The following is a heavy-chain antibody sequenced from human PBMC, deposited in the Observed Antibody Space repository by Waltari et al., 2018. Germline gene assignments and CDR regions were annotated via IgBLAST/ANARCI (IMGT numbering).Heavy chain of an antibody. CDR2: MYYTGST. CDR3: ASGYYADFDF. Sequence: QVQLQESGPGLVKPSETLSLICSVSNDSVKNYYWSWIRQPPGKGLEWLGNMYYTGSTNYNPSLKIRLTISMDTSKNQFSLRVRSVTASDTALYYCASGYYADFDFWGQGTLVTVSS. J-gene: IGHJ4*02. D-gene: IGHD3-22*01. V-gene: IGHV4-59*08. CDR1: NDSVKNYY.